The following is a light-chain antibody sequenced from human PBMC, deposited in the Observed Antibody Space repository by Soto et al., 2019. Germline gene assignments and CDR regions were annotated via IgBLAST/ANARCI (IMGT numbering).Light chain of an antibody. CDR3: QQYENLPT. CDR1: QSISSY. J-gene: IGKJ5*01. V-gene: IGKV1-33*01. Sequence: IQLTQSPSSLSASVGDRVTITCRASQSISSYLNWYQQKPGKAPKLLIYDASNLEAGVPSRFRGSGSGTDFTFTISRLQPEDIATYYCQQYENLPTFGQGTRLEIK. CDR2: DAS.